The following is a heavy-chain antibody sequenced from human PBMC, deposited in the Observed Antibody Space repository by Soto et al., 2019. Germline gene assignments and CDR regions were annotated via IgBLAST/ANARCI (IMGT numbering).Heavy chain of an antibody. CDR1: GYTFTSYD. J-gene: IGHJ4*02. Sequence: ASVKVSCKASGYTFTSYDINWVRQATGQGLEWMGWMNPNSGNTGYAQKFQGRVTMTRNTSISTAYMELSSLRSEDTAVYYCARGSSYCGGDCQSQSDYWGQGTLVTVSS. CDR3: ARGSSYCGGDCQSQSDY. CDR2: MNPNSGNT. D-gene: IGHD2-21*01. V-gene: IGHV1-8*01.